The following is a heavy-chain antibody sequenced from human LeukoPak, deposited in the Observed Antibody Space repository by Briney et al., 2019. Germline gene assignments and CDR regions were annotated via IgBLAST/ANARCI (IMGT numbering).Heavy chain of an antibody. CDR3: ARVRVTMVRGAMGYIDY. J-gene: IGHJ4*02. D-gene: IGHD3-10*01. V-gene: IGHV4-31*03. CDR2: IYYSGST. Sequence: SETLSLTCTVSGGSISSGGYYWSWIRQHPGKGLEWIGYIYYSGSTYYNPSLKSRVTISVDTSKNQFSLKLSSVTAADTAVYYCARVRVTMVRGAMGYIDYWGQGTLVTVSS. CDR1: GGSISSGGYY.